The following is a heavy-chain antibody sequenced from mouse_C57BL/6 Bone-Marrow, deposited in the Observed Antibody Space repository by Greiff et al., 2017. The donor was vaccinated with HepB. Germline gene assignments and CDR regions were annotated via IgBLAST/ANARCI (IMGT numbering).Heavy chain of an antibody. Sequence: QVQLQQSGAELARPGASVKLSCKASGYTFTSYGISWVKQRTGQGLEWIGEIYPRSGNTYYNEKFKGKATLTADKSSSTAYMELRSLTSEDSAVYFCARHLYSTGGRDYWGQGTTLTVSS. J-gene: IGHJ2*01. V-gene: IGHV1-81*01. CDR2: IYPRSGNT. D-gene: IGHD2-1*01. CDR1: GYTFTSYG. CDR3: ARHLYSTGGRDY.